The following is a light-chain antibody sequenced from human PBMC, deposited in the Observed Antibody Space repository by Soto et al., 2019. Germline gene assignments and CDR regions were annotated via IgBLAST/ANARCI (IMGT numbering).Light chain of an antibody. CDR2: DVT. V-gene: IGLV2-14*01. Sequence: QSALTQPASVSGSPGQSITISCTGTSSDVGGYNYVSWYQQHPDKAPKLMIYDVTYRPSGVSNRFSGSKSGNTASLTISGFQAEDEADYYCSSYTSGSTHVVFGGGTKVTVL. CDR1: SSDVGGYNY. J-gene: IGLJ2*01. CDR3: SSYTSGSTHVV.